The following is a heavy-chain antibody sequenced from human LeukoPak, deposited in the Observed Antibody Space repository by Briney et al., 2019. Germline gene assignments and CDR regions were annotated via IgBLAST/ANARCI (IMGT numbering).Heavy chain of an antibody. D-gene: IGHD6-19*01. CDR2: INPNSGGS. J-gene: IGHJ4*02. CDR1: GYTFTGYY. CDR3: ASVNGITVAAIIDY. Sequence: ASVKVSCKASGYTFTGYYIHWVRQAPGQGLEWMGRINPNSGGSNYAQKFQGRVTMTRDTSISTAYMELSRLRFDDTAVYYCASVNGITVAAIIDYWGQGTLVTVSS. V-gene: IGHV1-2*06.